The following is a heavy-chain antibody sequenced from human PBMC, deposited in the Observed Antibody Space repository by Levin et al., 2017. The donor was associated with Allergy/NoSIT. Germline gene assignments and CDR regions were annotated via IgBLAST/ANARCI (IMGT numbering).Heavy chain of an antibody. CDR1: GGTFSSYA. CDR3: ARVVDSSSWYYNWFDP. J-gene: IGHJ5*02. CDR2: IIPIFGTA. Sequence: SVKVSCKASGGTFSSYAISWVRQAPGQGLEWMGGIIPIFGTANYAQKFQGRVTITADESTSTAYMELSSLRSEDTAVYYCARVVDSSSWYYNWFDPWGQGTLVTVSS. D-gene: IGHD6-13*01. V-gene: IGHV1-69*13.